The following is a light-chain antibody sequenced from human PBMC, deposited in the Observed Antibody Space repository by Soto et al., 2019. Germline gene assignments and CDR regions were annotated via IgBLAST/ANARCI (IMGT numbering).Light chain of an antibody. CDR1: QSISSW. J-gene: IGKJ2*01. V-gene: IGKV1-5*03. CDR2: KAS. CDR3: QQYNSYSPYT. Sequence: DIQMTQSPSTLSASVGDRVTITCRASQSISSWLAWYQQKPGKAPKLLIYKASSLESGVPSRFXGSASGTEFTLTISSLQPDDFATYYCQQYNSYSPYTFGQGTKLEIK.